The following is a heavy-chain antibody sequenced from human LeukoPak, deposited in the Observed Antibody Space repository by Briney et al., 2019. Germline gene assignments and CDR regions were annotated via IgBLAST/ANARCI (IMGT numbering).Heavy chain of an antibody. V-gene: IGHV4-59*01. J-gene: IGHJ2*01. CDR3: ARGDGVDYTSWYLDL. CDR2: IYYSGST. Sequence: SETLSLTCTVSGGSISSYYWSWIRQPPGKGLEWIGYIYYSGSTNYNPSLKSRVTISVDTSKNQFSLKLSSVTAADTAVYYCARGDGVDYTSWYLDLWGRGTLVTVSS. CDR1: GGSISSYY. D-gene: IGHD4-11*01.